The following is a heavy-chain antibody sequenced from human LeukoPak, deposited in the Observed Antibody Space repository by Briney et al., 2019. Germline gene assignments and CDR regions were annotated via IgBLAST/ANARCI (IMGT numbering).Heavy chain of an antibody. Sequence: GGSLRLSWAASGFTFSSHWTSWVRQAQGKGLEWVANIKQDGSEKYYVDSVKGRFTISRDNAKNSLYLQMNSLRAEDTAVYYCAKDPRATPTRGWDHIWGQGTMVTVSS. CDR1: GFTFSSHW. D-gene: IGHD5-12*01. V-gene: IGHV3-7*03. CDR3: AKDPRATPTRGWDHI. J-gene: IGHJ3*02. CDR2: IKQDGSEK.